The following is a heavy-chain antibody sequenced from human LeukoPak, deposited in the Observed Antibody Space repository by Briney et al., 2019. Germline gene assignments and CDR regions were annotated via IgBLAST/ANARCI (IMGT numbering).Heavy chain of an antibody. J-gene: IGHJ6*03. V-gene: IGHV3-21*01. Sequence: GGSLRLSCAASGFTFSSYSMNWVRQAPGKGLEWVSSISSSSSYIYYADSVKGRFTISRDNAKNSLYLQMNSLRAEDTAVYYCAKDTSSGSYYYYYMDVWGKGTTVTISS. CDR2: ISSSSSYI. D-gene: IGHD1-26*01. CDR3: AKDTSSGSYYYYYMDV. CDR1: GFTFSSYS.